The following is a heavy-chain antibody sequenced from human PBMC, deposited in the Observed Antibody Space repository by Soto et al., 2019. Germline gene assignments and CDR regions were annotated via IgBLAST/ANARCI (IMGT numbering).Heavy chain of an antibody. V-gene: IGHV4-31*03. Sequence: NPSETLSLTCTVSGGSISSGGYYWSWIRQHPGKGLEWIGYIYYSGSTYYNPSLKSRVTISVDTSKNQFPLKLSSVTAADTAVYYCARALAGEDYYDSSRFPIFDYWGQGTLVTVSS. J-gene: IGHJ4*02. CDR3: ARALAGEDYYDSSRFPIFDY. CDR2: IYYSGST. CDR1: GGSISSGGYY. D-gene: IGHD3-22*01.